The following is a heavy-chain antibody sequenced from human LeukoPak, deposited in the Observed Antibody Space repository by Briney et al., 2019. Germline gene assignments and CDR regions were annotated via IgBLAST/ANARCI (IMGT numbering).Heavy chain of an antibody. J-gene: IGHJ5*02. CDR1: GFTFSSYS. CDR2: ISSSSSTI. Sequence: GGSLRLSCAASGFTFSSYSMNWVRQAPEKGLEWVSYISSSSSTIYYADSVKGRFTISRDNAKNSLYLQMNSLRAEDTAVYYCARTLLYYYDSSGLHPWGQGTLVTVSS. V-gene: IGHV3-48*01. D-gene: IGHD3-22*01. CDR3: ARTLLYYYDSSGLHP.